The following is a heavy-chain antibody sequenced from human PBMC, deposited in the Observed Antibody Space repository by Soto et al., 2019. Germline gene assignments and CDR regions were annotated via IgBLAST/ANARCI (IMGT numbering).Heavy chain of an antibody. J-gene: IGHJ4*02. CDR2: ISSSSGVR. CDR1: GFTFSNYL. V-gene: IGHV3-48*02. Sequence: EVQLVESGGGLVQPGGSLRLSCAASGFTFSNYLMNWVRQSPGKGLEWVSYISSSSGVRYYADSVKGRCTISRDNAKNSLYLQMNSLTDEDTAVYYCARETYFDYWGQGTLVTVSS. CDR3: ARETYFDY.